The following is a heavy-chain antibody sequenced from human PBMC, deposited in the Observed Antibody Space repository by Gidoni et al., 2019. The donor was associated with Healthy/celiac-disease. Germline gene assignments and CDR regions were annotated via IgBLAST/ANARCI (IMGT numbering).Heavy chain of an antibody. CDR2: IYYSGST. Sequence: QVQLQESGPGLVKPSETLSLTCTVSGGSISSYYWSWIRQPPGKGLEWIGYIYYSGSTNYNPSRKSRVTISVDTSKNQFSLKLSSVTAADTAVYYCARSVITMITFGGVIDPYYFDYWGQGTLVTVSS. V-gene: IGHV4-59*01. J-gene: IGHJ4*02. CDR3: ARSVITMITFGGVIDPYYFDY. CDR1: GGSISSYY. D-gene: IGHD3-16*02.